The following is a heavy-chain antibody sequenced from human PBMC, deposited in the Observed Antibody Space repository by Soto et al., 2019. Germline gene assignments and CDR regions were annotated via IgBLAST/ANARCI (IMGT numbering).Heavy chain of an antibody. CDR2: IYYSGST. J-gene: IGHJ5*02. Sequence: QVQLQESGPGLVKPSQTLSLTCTVSGGSISSGGYYWSWIRQHPGKGLEWIGYIYYSGSTYYNPSLKSRVTISVDTSKNQFSLKLSSVTAADTAVYYCARGPGGGFYYYDSSGYEPWGQGTLVTVSS. V-gene: IGHV4-31*03. CDR3: ARGPGGGFYYYDSSGYEP. CDR1: GGSISSGGYY. D-gene: IGHD3-22*01.